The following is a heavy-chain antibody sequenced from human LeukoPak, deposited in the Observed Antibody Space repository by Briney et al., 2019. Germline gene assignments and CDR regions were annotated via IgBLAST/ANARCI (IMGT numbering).Heavy chain of an antibody. Sequence: GGSLRLSCAAAGFTVSSYGMHWVRQAPGKGLEWVAVISYDGSNKYYADSVKGRFTISRDNSKNTLYLQMNSLRAEDTAVYYCASSYERQVSGMDVWGQGTTVTVSS. CDR2: ISYDGSNK. J-gene: IGHJ6*02. CDR3: ASSYERQVSGMDV. V-gene: IGHV3-30*03. D-gene: IGHD2-8*01. CDR1: GFTVSSYG.